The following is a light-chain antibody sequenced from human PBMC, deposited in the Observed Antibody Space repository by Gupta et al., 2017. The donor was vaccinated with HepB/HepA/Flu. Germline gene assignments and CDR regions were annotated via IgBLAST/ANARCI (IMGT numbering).Light chain of an antibody. CDR3: QQSYSTPRT. CDR1: QSISSY. CDR2: AAS. J-gene: IGKJ4*02. Sequence: DILLTQSPSSLSASVGDRVTITCRASQSISSYLNWYQQKPGKAPKLLIYAASSLQSGVPSRFSGSGSGTEFTLTISSLETEDVATYYCQQSYSTPRTFGEGTKVEIK. V-gene: IGKV1-39*01.